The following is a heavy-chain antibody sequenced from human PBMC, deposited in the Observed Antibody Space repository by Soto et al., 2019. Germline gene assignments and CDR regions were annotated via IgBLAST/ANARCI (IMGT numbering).Heavy chain of an antibody. D-gene: IGHD6-6*01. J-gene: IGHJ4*02. CDR2: TGYSRLTT. CDR1: GLNFSILA. CDR3: ATVHSTSRSFDY. V-gene: IGHV3-23*01. Sequence: GGSLRLSCAASGLNFSILAMSWVRRAPGKGLEWVSTTGYSRLTTYYTDSVKGRFTVSRDNSKNTLDLQMSSLRAEDTAVYYCATVHSTSRSFDYWGQGTLVTVSS.